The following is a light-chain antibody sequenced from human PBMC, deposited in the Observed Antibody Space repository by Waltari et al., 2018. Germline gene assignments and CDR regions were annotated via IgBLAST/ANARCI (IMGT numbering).Light chain of an antibody. CDR1: ALPKKD. J-gene: IGLJ2*01. CDR2: EDT. CDR3: FSTDTTETHGI. V-gene: IGLV3-10*01. Sequence: YELTQPPSVSVSPGHTARITCPGDALPKKDAYWYQQKSGQAPVLLIYEDTQRPSGIPEIFSGSSSGTMATVTISGAQVEDEADYYCFSTDTTETHGIFGGGTKLTVL.